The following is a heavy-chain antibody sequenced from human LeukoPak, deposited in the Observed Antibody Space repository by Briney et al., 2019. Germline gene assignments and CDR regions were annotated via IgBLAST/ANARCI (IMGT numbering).Heavy chain of an antibody. CDR3: AREEGSYYFFDY. CDR2: INAGNGNT. CDR1: GYTFTSYA. V-gene: IGHV1-3*01. J-gene: IGHJ4*02. D-gene: IGHD3-10*01. Sequence: ASVKVSCKASGYTFTSYAMHWVRQAPGQRLEWMGWINAGNGNTKYSQKFQGRVTITRDTSASTAYMELSSLRPEDTAVYYCAREEGSYYFFDYWGQGTLVTVSS.